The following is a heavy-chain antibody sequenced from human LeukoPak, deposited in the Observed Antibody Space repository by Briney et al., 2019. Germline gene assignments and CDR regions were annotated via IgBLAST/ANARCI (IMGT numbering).Heavy chain of an antibody. Sequence: GGSLRLSCAASGFTFSGSAIHWVRQASGKGLAWVGRIRDKANSYATAYIATVKGRFTISRDDSKNTAYLQMSSLKTEDTAVYHCTRRDCTTTGCYPFYYWGQGTLVTVSS. J-gene: IGHJ4*02. D-gene: IGHD2-2*01. CDR3: TRRDCTTTGCYPFYY. CDR1: GFTFSGSA. V-gene: IGHV3-73*01. CDR2: IRDKANSYAT.